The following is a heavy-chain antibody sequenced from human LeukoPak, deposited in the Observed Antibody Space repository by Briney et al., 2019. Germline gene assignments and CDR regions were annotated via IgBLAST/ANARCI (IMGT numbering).Heavy chain of an antibody. J-gene: IGHJ2*01. CDR2: FYYNGRT. CDR1: GGSMISADTY. Sequence: SETLSLTCTVSGGSMISADTYWTWIRQSPGKGLEWIGYFYYNGRTYYNPSLKSRVTISGDTSKNQFSLKLNSVTAADTAVYYCTRDPTVTKGGDWYFDLWGRGTLVTVSS. CDR3: TRDPTVTKGGDWYFDL. V-gene: IGHV4-30-4*01. D-gene: IGHD4-17*01.